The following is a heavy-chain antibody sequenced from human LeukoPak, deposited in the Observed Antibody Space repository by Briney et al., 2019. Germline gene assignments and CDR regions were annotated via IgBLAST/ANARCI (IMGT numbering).Heavy chain of an antibody. CDR1: GFTFGDYA. D-gene: IGHD3-22*01. Sequence: PGGSLRLSCTTSGFTFGDYAMTWVRQTPGRGLEWLGFIRSKAYSGTTEHAASVEGRFVISRDDSRSTAYLHMSSLKTEDTAVYYCIRLKSLYFYDSSGYLGYYYYYMDVWGKGTTVTISS. CDR2: IRSKAYSGTT. CDR3: IRLKSLYFYDSSGYLGYYYYYMDV. J-gene: IGHJ6*03. V-gene: IGHV3-49*04.